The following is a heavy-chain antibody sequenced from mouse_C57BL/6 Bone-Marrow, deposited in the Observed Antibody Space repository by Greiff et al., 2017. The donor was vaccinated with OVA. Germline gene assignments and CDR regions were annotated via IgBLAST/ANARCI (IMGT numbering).Heavy chain of an antibody. CDR1: GYTFTSYW. D-gene: IGHD2-3*01. V-gene: IGHV1-69*01. J-gene: IGHJ2*01. Sequence: QVQLQQPGAELVMPGASVKLSCKASGYTFTSYWMHWVKQRPGQGLEWIGEIGPSDSYTNYNQKFKGKSTLTIDTSSSTAYVQLSSLTSEDSAVYYCAREGLLPFYYFDYWGQGTTLTVSS. CDR3: AREGLLPFYYFDY. CDR2: IGPSDSYT.